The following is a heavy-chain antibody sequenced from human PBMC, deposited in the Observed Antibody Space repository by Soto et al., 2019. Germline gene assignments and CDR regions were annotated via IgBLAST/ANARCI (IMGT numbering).Heavy chain of an antibody. CDR3: AREYYDYIWGSYTLDY. J-gene: IGHJ4*02. CDR2: IYSGGST. D-gene: IGHD3-16*01. Sequence: EVQLVESGGGLVQPGGSLRLSCAASGFTVSSNYMSWVRQAPGKGLEWVSVIYSGGSTYYADSVKGRFTISRDNSKNTLYLQMNSLRAEGTAVYYCAREYYDYIWGSYTLDYWGQGTLVTVSS. V-gene: IGHV3-66*01. CDR1: GFTVSSNY.